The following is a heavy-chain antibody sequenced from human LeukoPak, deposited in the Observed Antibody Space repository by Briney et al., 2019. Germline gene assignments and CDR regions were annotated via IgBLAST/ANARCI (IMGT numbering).Heavy chain of an antibody. CDR2: ISSSSSTI. Sequence: GGSLRLSCAASEFTFSSYSMNWVRQAPGKGLEWVSYISSSSSTIYYADSVKGRFTISRDNAKNSLYLQMNSLRAEDTAVYYCARDPGSSGIGAFDIWGQGTMVTVSS. V-gene: IGHV3-48*01. CDR1: EFTFSSYS. J-gene: IGHJ3*02. CDR3: ARDPGSSGIGAFDI. D-gene: IGHD3-10*01.